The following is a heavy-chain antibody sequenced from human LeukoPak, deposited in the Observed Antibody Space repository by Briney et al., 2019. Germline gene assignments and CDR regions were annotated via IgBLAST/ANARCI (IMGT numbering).Heavy chain of an antibody. Sequence: GASVKVSCKASGYTFTSYGINWVRHAPGQGPEWMGWSSPYNGGTRYAQKFRGRVTMTTDTSTTTAYMELTSLESDDSAVYYCAREWRDCDGGCVTGHFDFWGQGTRVTVSS. CDR2: SSPYNGGT. J-gene: IGHJ4*02. CDR1: GYTFTSYG. V-gene: IGHV1-18*01. CDR3: AREWRDCDGGCVTGHFDF. D-gene: IGHD2-21*01.